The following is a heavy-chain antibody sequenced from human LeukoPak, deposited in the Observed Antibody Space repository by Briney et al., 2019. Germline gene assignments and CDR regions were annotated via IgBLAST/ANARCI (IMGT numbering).Heavy chain of an antibody. CDR1: RFTFSGYA. CDR2: ITGSGDTT. J-gene: IGHJ4*02. D-gene: IGHD6-13*01. V-gene: IGHV3-23*01. CDR3: AKSFSSSWYMTFDY. Sequence: SGGSLRLSCAASRFTFSGYAMSWVRQAPGKGLEWVSTITGSGDTTYYADSVKGRFTISRDNSKNTLYLQMNSLRAEDTAVYYCAKSFSSSWYMTFDYWGQGTLVTVSS.